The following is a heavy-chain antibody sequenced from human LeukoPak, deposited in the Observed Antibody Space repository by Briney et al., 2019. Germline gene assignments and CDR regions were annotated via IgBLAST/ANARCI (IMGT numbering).Heavy chain of an antibody. D-gene: IGHD6-25*01. CDR3: ARDQRGWFDP. CDR2: IYYSGST. V-gene: IGHV4-59*01. J-gene: IGHJ5*02. CDR1: GGSISSYY. Sequence: SETLSLTCTVSGGSISSYYWSWIRQPPGKGLEWIGYIYYSGSTNYNPSLKSRVTISVDTSKNQFSLKLSSVTAADTAVYYCARDQRGWFDPWGQGTLVTVSS.